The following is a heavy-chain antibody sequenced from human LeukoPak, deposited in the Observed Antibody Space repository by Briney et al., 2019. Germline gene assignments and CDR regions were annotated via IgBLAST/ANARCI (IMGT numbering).Heavy chain of an antibody. Sequence: GSLRLSCAASGFTFSDYYMSWIRQAPGKGLEWVSYISSSGSTIYYADSVMGRFTISRDNAKNSLYLQMNSLRAEDTAVYYCARASQWLPYYYYYYMDVWGKGTTVTISS. CDR2: ISSSGSTI. V-gene: IGHV3-11*01. D-gene: IGHD3-22*01. J-gene: IGHJ6*03. CDR3: ARASQWLPYYYYYYMDV. CDR1: GFTFSDYY.